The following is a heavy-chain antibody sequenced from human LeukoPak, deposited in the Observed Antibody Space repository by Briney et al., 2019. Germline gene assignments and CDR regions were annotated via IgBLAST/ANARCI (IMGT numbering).Heavy chain of an antibody. J-gene: IGHJ5*02. Sequence: GGSLRLSCAASGFTFSSYNMNWVRQAPGKGLEWVSYISSSGNTIYYADSVKGRFTISRDNAKNSLYLQMNSLRADDTAVYYCARQQSTPGWFDPWGQGTLVTVSS. CDR3: ARQQSTPGWFDP. CDR1: GFTFSSYN. CDR2: ISSSGNTI. V-gene: IGHV3-48*01. D-gene: IGHD6-13*01.